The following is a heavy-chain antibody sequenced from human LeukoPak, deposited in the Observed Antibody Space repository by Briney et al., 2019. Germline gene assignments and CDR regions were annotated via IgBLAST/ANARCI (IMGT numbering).Heavy chain of an antibody. V-gene: IGHV1-69*06. CDR2: IIPIFGAA. CDR1: GGTFSSYA. J-gene: IGHJ4*02. D-gene: IGHD6-6*01. CDR3: ASSYSSSAVDY. Sequence: GASVKVSCKASGGTFSSYAISWVRQAPGQGLEWMGGIIPIFGAANYAQKFQGRVTITADKSTSTAYMELSSLRSEDTAVYYCASSYSSSAVDYWGQGTLVTVSS.